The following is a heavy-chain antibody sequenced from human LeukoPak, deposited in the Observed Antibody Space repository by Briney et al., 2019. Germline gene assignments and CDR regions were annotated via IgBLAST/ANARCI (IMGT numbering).Heavy chain of an antibody. CDR2: IHYSGST. CDR1: GGAISSYY. Sequence: SETLSLTCTVSGGAISSYYWSWIRQPPGKGLEWIGYIHYSGSTNYNPSLKSRVTISVDTSKNQFSLKLSSVTAADTAVYYCARVLLAFNWFDPWGQGTLVTVSS. J-gene: IGHJ5*02. V-gene: IGHV4-59*01. D-gene: IGHD5-12*01. CDR3: ARVLLAFNWFDP.